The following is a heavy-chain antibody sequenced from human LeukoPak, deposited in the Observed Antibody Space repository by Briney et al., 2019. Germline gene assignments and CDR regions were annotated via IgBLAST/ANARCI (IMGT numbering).Heavy chain of an antibody. Sequence: SETLSLTCTVSGGSVSSYYWSWIRQPPGMGLEWIGTIYYSGSTYYNPSLKSRVTISVDTSKNQFSLKLSSVTAADTAVYYCARHFGKLYYYYMDVWGKGTTVTISS. J-gene: IGHJ6*03. CDR2: IYYSGST. V-gene: IGHV4-39*01. D-gene: IGHD3-10*01. CDR1: GGSVSSYY. CDR3: ARHFGKLYYYYMDV.